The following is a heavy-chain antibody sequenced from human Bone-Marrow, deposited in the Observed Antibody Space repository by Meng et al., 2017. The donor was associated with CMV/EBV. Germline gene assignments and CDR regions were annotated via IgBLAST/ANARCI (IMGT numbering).Heavy chain of an antibody. J-gene: IGHJ3*02. V-gene: IGHV3-30*04. Sequence: GGSLRLSCAASGFTFSSYAMHWVRQAPGKGLEWVAVISYDGSNKYYADSVKGRFTISRDNSKNTLYLQMNSLRAEDTAVYYCAADLAGYIWGQGTMVTVSS. CDR1: GFTFSSYA. CDR3: AADLAGYI. D-gene: IGHD3-16*01. CDR2: ISYDGSNK.